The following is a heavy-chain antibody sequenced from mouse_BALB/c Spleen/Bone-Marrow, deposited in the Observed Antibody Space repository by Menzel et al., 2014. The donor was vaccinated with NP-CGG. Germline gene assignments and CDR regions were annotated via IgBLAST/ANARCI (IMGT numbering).Heavy chain of an antibody. CDR2: ISNGGGST. V-gene: IGHV5-12-2*01. Sequence: EVKLVESGGGLVQPGGSLKLSCAASGFTFSSYTTSWVRQTPEKRLEWVAYISNGGGSTYYPDTVKGRFTISRDNAKNTLYLQMSSLKSEDTAMYYCARGLRGYAMDYWGQGTSVTVSS. CDR1: GFTFSSYT. D-gene: IGHD2-4*01. CDR3: ARGLRGYAMDY. J-gene: IGHJ4*01.